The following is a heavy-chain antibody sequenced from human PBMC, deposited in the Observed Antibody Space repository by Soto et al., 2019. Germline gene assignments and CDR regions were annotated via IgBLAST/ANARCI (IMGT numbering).Heavy chain of an antibody. V-gene: IGHV5-51*01. CDR3: ARLSRECWSGPDY. CDR2: IYPGDSDM. Sequence: PWESLKISCEGVGYSFSNHWIAWVRQMPEKGLEWMGTIYPGDSDMRYSPSFRGQVTISVDKSINTAYLQWGSLKASDTAKAYCARLSRECWSGPDYWGQGTLVTVSA. J-gene: IGHJ4*02. D-gene: IGHD3-3*01. CDR1: GYSFSNHW.